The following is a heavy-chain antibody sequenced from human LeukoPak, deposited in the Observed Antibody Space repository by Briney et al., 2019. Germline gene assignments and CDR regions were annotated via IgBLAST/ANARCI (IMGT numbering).Heavy chain of an antibody. CDR2: IYSGGST. D-gene: IGHD3-3*01. CDR1: GFTVSSNY. Sequence: GGSLRLSCAASGFTVSSNYMSWVRQAPGKGLEWVSVIYSGGSTYYADSVKGRFTISRDNSENTLFLQMNSLRAEDTAVYYCAEDETISGVNYFYYWGQGTLVTVSS. J-gene: IGHJ4*02. CDR3: AEDETISGVNYFYY. V-gene: IGHV3-53*01.